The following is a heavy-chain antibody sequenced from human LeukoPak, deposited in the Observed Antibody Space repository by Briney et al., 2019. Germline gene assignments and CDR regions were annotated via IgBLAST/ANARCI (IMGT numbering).Heavy chain of an antibody. V-gene: IGHV4-59*01. J-gene: IGHJ4*02. CDR2: ISYRGST. CDR1: GSSITTYD. CDR3: ARGERPGPDY. Sequence: SETLSLTCIVSGSSITTYDWSWIRQPPGKGLEWIGYISYRGSTNYNPSLNNRVTISLDTSKNQFSLKVTSVTAADTAVYYCARGERPGPDYWGPGILVTVSS. D-gene: IGHD2-8*02.